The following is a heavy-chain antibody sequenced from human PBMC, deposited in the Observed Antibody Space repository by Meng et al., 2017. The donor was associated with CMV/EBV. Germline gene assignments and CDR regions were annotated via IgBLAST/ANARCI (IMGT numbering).Heavy chain of an antibody. J-gene: IGHJ4*02. CDR2: IYYSGST. CDR1: GGSISSGDYY. Sequence: QVQLQESVPGLENPSPTLSLTCTVSGGSISSGDYYWSLIRQPPGKCLEWIGYIYYSGSTYYNPSLKSRVTISVDTSKNQFSLKLSSVTAADTAVYYCAREGDNPFDYWGQGTLVTVSS. V-gene: IGHV4-30-4*08. CDR3: AREGDNPFDY. D-gene: IGHD2-21*02.